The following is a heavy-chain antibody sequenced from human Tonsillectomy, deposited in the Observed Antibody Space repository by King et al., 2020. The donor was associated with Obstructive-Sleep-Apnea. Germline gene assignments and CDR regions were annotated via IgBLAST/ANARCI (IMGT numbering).Heavy chain of an antibody. CDR2: IYYSGST. CDR3: ARVSRWLQVPGYYYYGMDV. D-gene: IGHD5-24*01. CDR1: GGSISSGGYY. J-gene: IGHJ6*02. Sequence: VQLQESGPGLVKPSQTLSLTCTVSGGSISSGGYYWSWIRQHPGKGLEWIGYIYYSGSTYYNPSLKSRVTISVDTSKNQFSLKLSSVTAADTAVYYCARVSRWLQVPGYYYYGMDVWGQGNTVTVSS. V-gene: IGHV4-31*03.